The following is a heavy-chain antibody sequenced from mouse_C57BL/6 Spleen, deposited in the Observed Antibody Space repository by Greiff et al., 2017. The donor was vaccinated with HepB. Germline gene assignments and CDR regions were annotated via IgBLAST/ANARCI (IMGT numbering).Heavy chain of an antibody. CDR3: ARFHYDEGYFDY. V-gene: IGHV3-6*01. Sequence: EVKLLESGPGLVKPSQSLSLTCSVTGYSITSGYYWNWIRQFPGNKLEWMGYISYDGSNNYNPSLKNRISITRDTSKNQVFLKLNSVTTEDTATYYCARFHYDEGYFDYWGQGTTLTVSS. J-gene: IGHJ2*01. CDR1: GYSITSGYY. D-gene: IGHD2-4*01. CDR2: ISYDGSN.